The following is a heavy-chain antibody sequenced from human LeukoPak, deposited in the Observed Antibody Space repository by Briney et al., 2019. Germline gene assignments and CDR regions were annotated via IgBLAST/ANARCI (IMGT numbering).Heavy chain of an antibody. D-gene: IGHD2-15*01. V-gene: IGHV3-23*01. CDR2: ISASGGSA. CDR1: GFAFKNYA. Sequence: GGSLRLSCAASGFAFKNYAMSWVRQAPGKGLEWVLGISASGGSAYYADPVKGRFTISRDNSNNMVYLNMNNLRADDTAVYYCAKGGDVVLVAATSNYLDVWGKGTTVTVSS. J-gene: IGHJ6*03. CDR3: AKGGDVVLVAATSNYLDV.